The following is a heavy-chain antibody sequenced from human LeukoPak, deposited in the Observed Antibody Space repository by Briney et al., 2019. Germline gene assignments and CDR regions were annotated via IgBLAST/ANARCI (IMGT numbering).Heavy chain of an antibody. CDR1: GYTFTSYG. J-gene: IGHJ3*02. Sequence: GASVKVSCKASGYTFTSYGISWVRQAPGQGLEWMGWISAYNGNTNYAQKLQGRVTMTTDTSTSTAYMELRSLRSDDTAVYYCARDIVVVPAAGDAFDIWGQGTMVTVSS. V-gene: IGHV1-18*01. CDR3: ARDIVVVPAAGDAFDI. D-gene: IGHD2-2*01. CDR2: ISAYNGNT.